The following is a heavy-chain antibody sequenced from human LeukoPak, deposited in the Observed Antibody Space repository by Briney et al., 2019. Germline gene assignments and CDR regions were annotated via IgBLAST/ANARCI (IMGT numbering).Heavy chain of an antibody. J-gene: IGHJ4*02. CDR1: GFTFSSYA. V-gene: IGHV3-23*01. Sequence: GGSLRLSCAASGFTFSSYAMNWVRQAPGKGLEWVSAISGGGISTYYTDSVKGRFTISRDNSKNTLYLQMNSLRAEDTAVYYCARDRSGNSWFDYWGQGTLVTVSS. CDR3: ARDRSGNSWFDY. D-gene: IGHD4-23*01. CDR2: ISGGGIST.